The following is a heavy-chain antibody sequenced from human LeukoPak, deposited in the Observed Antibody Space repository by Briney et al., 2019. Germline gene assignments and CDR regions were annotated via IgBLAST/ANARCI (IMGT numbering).Heavy chain of an antibody. CDR2: INYSGTT. J-gene: IGHJ3*02. Sequence: SETLSLTCTVSGGPISSSSYYWGWIRQPPGKGLEWIGSINYSGTTYYNPSLKSRVTVSVDTSKNHFSLKLSSVTAADTAVYYCARLPIVVVPSTSFDIWGQGTMVTVSS. CDR1: GGPISSSSYY. D-gene: IGHD2-2*01. CDR3: ARLPIVVVPSTSFDI. V-gene: IGHV4-39*02.